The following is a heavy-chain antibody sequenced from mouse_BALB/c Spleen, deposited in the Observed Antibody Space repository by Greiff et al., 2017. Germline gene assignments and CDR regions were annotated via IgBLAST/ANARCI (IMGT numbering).Heavy chain of an antibody. D-gene: IGHD1-2*01. Sequence: VQLQQSGGGLVKPGGSLKLSCAASGFTFSDYYMYWVRQTPEKRLEWVATISDGGSYTYYPDSVKGRFTISRDNAKNNLYLQMSSLKSEDTAMYYCARDLGTTATACFAYWGQGTLVTVSA. CDR1: GFTFSDYY. V-gene: IGHV5-4*02. J-gene: IGHJ3*01. CDR3: ARDLGTTATACFAY. CDR2: ISDGGSYT.